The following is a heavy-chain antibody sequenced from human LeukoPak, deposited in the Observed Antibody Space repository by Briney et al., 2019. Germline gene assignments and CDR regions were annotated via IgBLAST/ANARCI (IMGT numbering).Heavy chain of an antibody. CDR1: GFTFDDYG. V-gene: IGHV3-74*01. D-gene: IGHD3-22*01. CDR3: AREGYYYDSSGYLPTYDY. CDR2: INSDGSST. Sequence: GGSLRLSCAASGFTFDDYGMHWVRQAPGKGLVWVSRINSDGSSTSYADSVKGRFTISRDNAKNTLYLQMNSLRAEDTAVYYCAREGYYYDSSGYLPTYDYWGQGTLVTVSS. J-gene: IGHJ4*02.